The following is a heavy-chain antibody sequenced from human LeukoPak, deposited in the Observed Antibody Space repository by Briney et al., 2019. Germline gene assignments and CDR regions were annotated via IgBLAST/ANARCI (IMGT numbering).Heavy chain of an antibody. D-gene: IGHD5-24*01. Sequence: GGSLRLSCAASGFTFSSYAMRWVRQAPGKGLEWVANIKQDGREKYYVDSVKGRFTISRDNAKNSLSLQMDGLRAEDTAVYYCARDQMGPYYGMDVWGQGTTVTVSS. V-gene: IGHV3-7*03. CDR2: IKQDGREK. CDR3: ARDQMGPYYGMDV. CDR1: GFTFSSYA. J-gene: IGHJ6*02.